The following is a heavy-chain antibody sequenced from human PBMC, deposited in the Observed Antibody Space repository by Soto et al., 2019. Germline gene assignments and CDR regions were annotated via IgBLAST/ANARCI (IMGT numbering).Heavy chain of an antibody. J-gene: IGHJ3*02. CDR2: IWYDGSHK. CDR1: GFNFNTYG. D-gene: IGHD3-22*01. Sequence: QVQLVESGGGVVQPGRSLRLSCAASGFNFNTYGMHWVRQAPGKGLEWVAFIWYDGSHKYYADSVKGRFTVSRDNSNNTLFLQMNSLRAEDTAVYYCARRDYGSSSYYGHFDIWGQGTGVTVSS. CDR3: ARRDYGSSSYYGHFDI. V-gene: IGHV3-33*01.